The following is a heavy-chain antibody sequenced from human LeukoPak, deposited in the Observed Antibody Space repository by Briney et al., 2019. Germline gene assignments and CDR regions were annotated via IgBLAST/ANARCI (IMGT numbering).Heavy chain of an antibody. J-gene: IGHJ4*02. CDR3: ARDYFGSPSALDY. V-gene: IGHV3-30*04. D-gene: IGHD1-26*01. CDR2: ISYDGSNK. Sequence: GGSLRLSCAASGFTFSSYAMHWVRQAPGKGLEWVAVISYDGSNKYYADSVKGRFTISRDNAKNSLYLQMNSLRAEDTALYYCARDYFGSPSALDYWGQGTLVTVSS. CDR1: GFTFSSYA.